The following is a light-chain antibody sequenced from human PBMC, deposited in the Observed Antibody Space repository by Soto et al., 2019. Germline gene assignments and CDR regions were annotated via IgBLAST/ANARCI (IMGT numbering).Light chain of an antibody. CDR3: QSYDSSLSGHAV. V-gene: IGLV1-40*01. CDR2: GNS. Sequence: QSVLTQLPSVSGAPGQRVTISCTGSSSNIGAGYDVHWYQQLPGTAPKLLIYGNSNRPSGVPDRFSGSKSGTSASLAITGLQAEDEADYYCQSYDSSLSGHAVFGGGTKLTVL. CDR1: SSNIGAGYD. J-gene: IGLJ2*01.